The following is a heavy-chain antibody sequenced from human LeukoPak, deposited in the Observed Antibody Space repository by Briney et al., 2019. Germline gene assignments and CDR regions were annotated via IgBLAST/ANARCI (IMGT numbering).Heavy chain of an antibody. D-gene: IGHD1-26*01. Sequence: GGSLRLSCAASGFIFSDYYMTWIRQAPGKGLEWVSYIDRGGTSTYYADSVKGRFTISRDNAKNSLYLQMNSLRDEDTAVYYCAREGDIVGETIEDPWGQGTPVIVSS. J-gene: IGHJ5*02. CDR3: AREGDIVGETIEDP. CDR2: IDRGGTST. CDR1: GFIFSDYY. V-gene: IGHV3-11*04.